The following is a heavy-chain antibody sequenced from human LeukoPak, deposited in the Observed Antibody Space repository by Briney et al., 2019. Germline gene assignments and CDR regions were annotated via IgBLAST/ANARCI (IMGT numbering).Heavy chain of an antibody. Sequence: GGSLRLSCAASGFTFSNYRMNCVRQAPGKGLEWVSSIPGGSGAIYYADSVKGRFTISRDSAKSSLYLQMNSLRDEDTAVYYCARRYCSGDSCHYFDYWGQGTPVTASS. V-gene: IGHV3-48*02. CDR1: GFTFSNYR. D-gene: IGHD2-15*01. CDR3: ARRYCSGDSCHYFDY. CDR2: IPGGSGAI. J-gene: IGHJ4*02.